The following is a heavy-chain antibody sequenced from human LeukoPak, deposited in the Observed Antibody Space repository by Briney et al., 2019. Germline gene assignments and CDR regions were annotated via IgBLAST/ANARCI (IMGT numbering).Heavy chain of an antibody. J-gene: IGHJ4*02. CDR2: IKEDGSEK. CDR3: ARDLSGVTGYTYGRGIDY. V-gene: IGHV3-7*01. D-gene: IGHD5-18*01. CDR1: GLTLCSYW. Sequence: PGGTLRLSCAASGLTLCSYWMSWVGQAPGQGLERLANIKEDGSEKYYVDSVKGRFTITRDNAKTSLYLQMNSLRAEDTAVYYCARDLSGVTGYTYGRGIDYWGQGTLVTVSS.